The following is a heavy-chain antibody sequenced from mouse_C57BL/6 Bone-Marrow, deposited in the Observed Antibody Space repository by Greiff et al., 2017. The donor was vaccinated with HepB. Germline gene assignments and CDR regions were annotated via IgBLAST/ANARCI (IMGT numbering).Heavy chain of an antibody. V-gene: IGHV1-18*01. CDR3: ARRLITTVVPYYFDY. D-gene: IGHD1-1*01. Sequence: VQLQQSGPELVKPGASVKIPCKASGYTFTDYNMDWVKQSHGKSLEWIGDINPNNGGTIYNQKFKGKATLTVDKSSSTAYMELRSLTSEDTAVYYCARRLITTVVPYYFDYWGQGTTLTVSS. CDR2: INPNNGGT. J-gene: IGHJ2*01. CDR1: GYTFTDYN.